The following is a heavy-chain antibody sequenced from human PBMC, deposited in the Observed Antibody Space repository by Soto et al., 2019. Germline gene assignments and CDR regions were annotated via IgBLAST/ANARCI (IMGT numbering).Heavy chain of an antibody. D-gene: IGHD6-19*01. Sequence: PSETLSLTCTVSGYSITQYYWNWIRQPPGKGLEWIGSIYYSGSTYYNPSLKSRVTISVDTSKNQFSLKLSSVTAADTAVYYCARVGSSGWLAGRAFDIWGQGTMVTVSS. V-gene: IGHV4-59*05. CDR3: ARVGSSGWLAGRAFDI. CDR2: IYYSGST. CDR1: GYSITQYY. J-gene: IGHJ3*02.